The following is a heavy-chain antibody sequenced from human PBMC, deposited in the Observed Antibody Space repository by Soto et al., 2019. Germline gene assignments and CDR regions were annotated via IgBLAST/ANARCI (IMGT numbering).Heavy chain of an antibody. CDR2: ISYDGSNK. CDR1: GFTFSSYG. V-gene: IGHV3-30*03. CDR3: ARENSGCLTS. J-gene: IGHJ4*02. D-gene: IGHD6-19*01. Sequence: SLRLSCAASGFTFSSYGMHWVRQAPGKGLEWVAVISYDGSNKYYADSVKGRFTISRDNSKNTLYLQMNSLRAEDTAVYYCARENSGCLTSWGQGTLVTVSS.